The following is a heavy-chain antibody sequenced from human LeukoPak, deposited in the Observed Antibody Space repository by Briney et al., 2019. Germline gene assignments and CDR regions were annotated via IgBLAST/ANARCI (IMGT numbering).Heavy chain of an antibody. J-gene: IGHJ4*02. V-gene: IGHV3-21*01. D-gene: IGHD1-26*01. CDR3: ASSVGSSLDY. CDR2: ISSSSSYI. CDR1: GFTFSSYS. Sequence: GGSLRLSSAASGFTFSSYSMNWVRQAPGKGLEWVSSISSSSSYIYYADSVKGRFTISRDNAKNSLYLQMNSLRAEDTAVYYCASSVGSSLDYWGQGTLVTVSS.